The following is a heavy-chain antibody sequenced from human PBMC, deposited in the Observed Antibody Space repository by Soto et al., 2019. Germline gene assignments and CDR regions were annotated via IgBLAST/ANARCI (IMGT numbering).Heavy chain of an antibody. J-gene: IGHJ1*01. CDR2: VHHSVTT. V-gene: IGHV4-39*02. CDR1: GGPVGYTSFY. CDR3: ARDTSSTSLRAEYFQF. Sequence: SESLSLTCDVSGGPVGYTSFYWGWLRQSPGKGLEWIGSVHHSVTTYYNPSLKGRVTISMDTSKNQFSLRLTSVTAADTAVYYCARDTSSTSLRAEYFQFWGQGTQVNVSS. D-gene: IGHD6-13*01.